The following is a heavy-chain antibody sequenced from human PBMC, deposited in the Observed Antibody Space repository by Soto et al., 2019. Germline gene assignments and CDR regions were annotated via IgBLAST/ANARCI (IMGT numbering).Heavy chain of an antibody. CDR1: DYTFTSYG. CDR3: ARGMWELPIDY. Sequence: GASVKVSCKASDYTFTSYGINWVRQAPGQGLEGKGWISPYKENTQYAQRFQGRVTLTTDTSTNTAYMELRSLRSDDTAVYYCARGMWELPIDYWGQGTLVTVSS. V-gene: IGHV1-18*01. J-gene: IGHJ4*02. D-gene: IGHD1-26*01. CDR2: ISPYKENT.